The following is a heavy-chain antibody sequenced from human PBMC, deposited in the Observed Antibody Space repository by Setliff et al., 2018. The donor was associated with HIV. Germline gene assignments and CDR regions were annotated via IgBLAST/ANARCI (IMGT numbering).Heavy chain of an antibody. J-gene: IGHJ3*02. Sequence: PSETLSLTCTVSGGSISSYYWSWIRQPPGKGLEWIGYIYTSGSTNYNPSLKSRVTISVDTSKNQFSLRLSSVTAADTAVYYCARDLVIMFGGVSGDVFDIWGQGTMVTVSS. CDR2: IYTSGST. D-gene: IGHD3-16*01. V-gene: IGHV4-4*09. CDR3: ARDLVIMFGGVSGDVFDI. CDR1: GGSISSYY.